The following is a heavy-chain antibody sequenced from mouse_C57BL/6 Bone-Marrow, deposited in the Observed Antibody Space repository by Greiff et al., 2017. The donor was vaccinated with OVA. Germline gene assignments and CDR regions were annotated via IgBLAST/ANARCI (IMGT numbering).Heavy chain of an antibody. J-gene: IGHJ4*01. CDR3: ARRGYSNFYAMDY. CDR2: ISNGGGST. D-gene: IGHD2-5*01. V-gene: IGHV5-12*01. Sequence: EVQLVESGGGLVQPGGSLKLSCAASGFTFSDYYMYWVRQTPEKRLEWVAYISNGGGSTYYPDTVKGRFTISRDNAKNTLYLQMSRLQSEDTAMYYCARRGYSNFYAMDYWGQGTSVTVSS. CDR1: GFTFSDYY.